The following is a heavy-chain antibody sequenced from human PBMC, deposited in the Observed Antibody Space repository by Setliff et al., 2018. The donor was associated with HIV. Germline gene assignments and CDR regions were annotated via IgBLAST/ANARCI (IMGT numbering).Heavy chain of an antibody. J-gene: IGHJ4*02. V-gene: IGHV1-69*10. CDR3: ARPSVRMARNWYDFGY. D-gene: IGHD1-1*01. CDR2: IIPILGIA. CDR1: GGTFSSYA. Sequence: SVKVSCKASGGTFSSYAISWVRQAPGQGLEWMGGIIPILGIANYAQKFQGRVTITADESTSTAYMELSSLRSEDTAVYYCARPSVRMARNWYDFGYWGQGTLVTVSS.